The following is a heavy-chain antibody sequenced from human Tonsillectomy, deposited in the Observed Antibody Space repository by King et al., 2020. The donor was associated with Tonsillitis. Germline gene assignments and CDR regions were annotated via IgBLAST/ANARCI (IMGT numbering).Heavy chain of an antibody. V-gene: IGHV3-23*04. CDR3: AKDGNYYDSSGYFPDY. CDR2: ISSGGGST. Sequence: VQLVESGGGLEQPGGSLRLSCAASGFTFSSYAMSWVRQAPGKGLEWVSSISSGGGSTYYAVSVKGRFTISRDNSKNTLYLQMNSLRAEDTAVYYCAKDGNYYDSSGYFPDYWGQGTLVTVSS. D-gene: IGHD3-22*01. CDR1: GFTFSSYA. J-gene: IGHJ4*02.